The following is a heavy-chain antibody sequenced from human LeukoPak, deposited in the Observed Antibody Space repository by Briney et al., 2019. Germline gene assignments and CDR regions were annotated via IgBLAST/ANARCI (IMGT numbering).Heavy chain of an antibody. CDR2: IYYSGST. Sequence: SETLSLTCTVSGGSISSSNCYRGRIRQPPGKGLEWIGSIYYSGSTDYNPSLKRRVTISVDTSKNQFSLKLSSVTAADTAVYYCARPDRTNWFYQSGAGALVTVSS. V-gene: IGHV4-39*01. CDR3: ARPDRTNWFYQ. J-gene: IGHJ5*02. CDR1: GGSISSSNCY.